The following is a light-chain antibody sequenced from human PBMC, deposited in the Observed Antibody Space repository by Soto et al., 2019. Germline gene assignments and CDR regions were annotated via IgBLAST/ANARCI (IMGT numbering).Light chain of an antibody. V-gene: IGKV2-28*01. CDR1: QILLHSNGYNY. Sequence: DIVITQSPLSLPFTPGEPASISCISSQILLHSNGYNYLDWYLQKPGQSPQLLIYLGSNRASGVPDRFSGSGSGTDFTLKISRVEAEDVGVYYCMQALQTPITFGQGTRLEIK. CDR2: LGS. CDR3: MQALQTPIT. J-gene: IGKJ5*01.